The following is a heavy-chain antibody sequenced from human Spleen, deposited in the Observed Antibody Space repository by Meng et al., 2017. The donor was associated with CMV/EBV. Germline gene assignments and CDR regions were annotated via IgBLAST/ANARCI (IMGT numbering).Heavy chain of an antibody. CDR3: ATAAYSNYGPGYYGMDV. J-gene: IGHJ6*02. CDR2: ISGNSAYI. V-gene: IGHV3-21*01. D-gene: IGHD4-11*01. Sequence: GGSLRLSCAASGFTFNTYMNWVRQAPGKGLEWVSSISGNSAYIYYSDSVRGRFTISRDNAKNSLYLQLNSLGVEDTAVYYCATAAYSNYGPGYYGMDVWGQGTTVTVSS. CDR1: GFTFNTY.